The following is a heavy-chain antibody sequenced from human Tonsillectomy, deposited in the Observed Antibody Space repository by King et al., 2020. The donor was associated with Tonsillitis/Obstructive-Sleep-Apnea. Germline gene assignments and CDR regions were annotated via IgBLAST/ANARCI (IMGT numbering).Heavy chain of an antibody. D-gene: IGHD5-24*01. CDR1: NGSINSYY. CDR2: IYYSGST. CDR3: ARGVQVEMATVRSIFFDC. Sequence: HVQLQESGPGLVKPSETLSLTCTVSNGSINSYYWSWIRQPPGKGLEWIGDIYYSGSTNYNPSLKSRVTISVDTSKNQFSLKLGSVTAADTAVYYCARGVQVEMATVRSIFFDCWGQGTLVTVSS. V-gene: IGHV4-59*01. J-gene: IGHJ4*02.